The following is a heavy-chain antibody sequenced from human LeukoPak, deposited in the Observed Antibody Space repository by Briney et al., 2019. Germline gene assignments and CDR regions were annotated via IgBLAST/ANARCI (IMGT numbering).Heavy chain of an antibody. V-gene: IGHV4-38-2*02. Sequence: PSETLSLTCSVSGYSISSGYHWAWFRQTPGKRLEWLGSIYQDGSTYDNLSLKSRVTISLDTSRNQFSLKLNSVTAADTAVYYCAKSNGYGLVDIWGQGTMVTVSS. J-gene: IGHJ3*02. D-gene: IGHD3-10*01. CDR3: AKSNGYGLVDI. CDR2: IYQDGST. CDR1: GYSISSGYH.